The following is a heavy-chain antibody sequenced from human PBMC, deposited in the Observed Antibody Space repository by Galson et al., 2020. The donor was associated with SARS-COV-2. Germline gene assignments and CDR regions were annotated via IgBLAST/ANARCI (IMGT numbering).Heavy chain of an antibody. V-gene: IGHV3-23*01. Sequence: GGSLRLSCAASGFPFSSYSMSWVRQPPGKGLEWVYAISDGGATYYADSVKGRFTISRDTSKNTLYLQMNSLSAADTAVYYCARCVEGYNCSLSFGYWGQGTLVTVSS. CDR3: ARCVEGYNCSLSFGY. D-gene: IGHD2-15*01. CDR2: ISDGGAT. J-gene: IGHJ4*02. CDR1: GFPFSSYS.